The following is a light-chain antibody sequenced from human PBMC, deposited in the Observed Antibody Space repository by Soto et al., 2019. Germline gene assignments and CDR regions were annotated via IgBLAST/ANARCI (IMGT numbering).Light chain of an antibody. CDR1: QSISTW. CDR2: DAS. V-gene: IGKV1-5*01. J-gene: IGKJ1*01. Sequence: QMTQSPSTLSASVGDRVTITCRASQSISTWLAWYQQRPGKAPEVLIYDASSLKGGVPSKFSGSGFGTEFTLTISDLQPDDFATYYCHPYSSYWTFGQGTKVDIK. CDR3: HPYSSYWT.